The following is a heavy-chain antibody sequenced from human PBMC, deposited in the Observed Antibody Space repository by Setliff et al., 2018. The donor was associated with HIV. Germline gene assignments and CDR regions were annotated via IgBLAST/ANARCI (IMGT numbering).Heavy chain of an antibody. V-gene: IGHV1-2*02. CDR1: GYTFTGYY. Sequence: ASVKVSCKASGYTFTGYYMHWVRQAPGQGLEWMGWINPNSGGTNYAQKFQGRVTMTRDTSTSTVYMELSSLRSEDTAVYYCAREGYDYVWGSYRSYYMDVWGKGTTVTVSS. CDR3: AREGYDYVWGSYRSYYMDV. J-gene: IGHJ6*03. CDR2: INPNSGGT. D-gene: IGHD3-16*02.